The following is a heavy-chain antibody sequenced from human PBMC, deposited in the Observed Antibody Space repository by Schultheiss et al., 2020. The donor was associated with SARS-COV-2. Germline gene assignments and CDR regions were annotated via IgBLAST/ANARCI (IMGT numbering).Heavy chain of an antibody. CDR1: GGSISSNNW. CDR3: ARVRGKDGMDV. V-gene: IGHV4-4*02. Sequence: SETLSLTCAVSGGSISSNNWWTWVRQPPGKGLEWIGSIYYSGSTYYNPSLKSRVTISVDTSKNQFSLKLSSVTAADTAIYYCARVRGKDGMDVWGQGTTVTVSS. D-gene: IGHD4-23*01. CDR2: IYYSGST. J-gene: IGHJ6*02.